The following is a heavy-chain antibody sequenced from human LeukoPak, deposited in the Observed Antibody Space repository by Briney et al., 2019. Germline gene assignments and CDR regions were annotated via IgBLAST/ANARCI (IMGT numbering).Heavy chain of an antibody. Sequence: SETLSLTCTVSGGSISSYYWSWIRQPAGKGLEWIGRIYTTGSTYYNPSLRSRVTMSVDTSKNQFSLKLSSVTAADTAVYYCASDSSGWYGYFQHWGQGTVVTVSS. V-gene: IGHV4-4*07. CDR3: ASDSSGWYGYFQH. J-gene: IGHJ1*01. CDR1: GGSISSYY. D-gene: IGHD6-19*01. CDR2: IYTTGST.